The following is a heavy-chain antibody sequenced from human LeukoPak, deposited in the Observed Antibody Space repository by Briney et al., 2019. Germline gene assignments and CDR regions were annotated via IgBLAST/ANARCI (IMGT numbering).Heavy chain of an antibody. CDR3: ARDYTGTPGQFFDP. Sequence: ASVKVSCKASGCTFTGYYMHWVRQAPGQGLEWMGWINPNSGGTNYAQKFQGRVTMTRDTSISTAYMELSRLRSDDTAVYYCARDYTGTPGQFFDPWGQGTLVTVSS. V-gene: IGHV1-2*02. CDR2: INPNSGGT. CDR1: GCTFTGYY. J-gene: IGHJ5*02. D-gene: IGHD1-1*01.